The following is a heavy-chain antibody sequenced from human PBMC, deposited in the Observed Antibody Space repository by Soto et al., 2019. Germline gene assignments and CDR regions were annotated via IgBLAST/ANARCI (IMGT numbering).Heavy chain of an antibody. CDR3: ARKSYGGTFDGMDV. D-gene: IGHD4-17*01. V-gene: IGHV1-69*12. Sequence: QVQLVQSGAEVKKPGSSVKVSCKASGGTFSSYAISWVRQAPGQGLEWMGGIIPIFGTANYAQKFQGRVTXXAXEXXSTAYMELSSLRSEDTAVYYCARKSYGGTFDGMDVWGQGTTVTVSS. CDR2: IIPIFGTA. J-gene: IGHJ6*02. CDR1: GGTFSSYA.